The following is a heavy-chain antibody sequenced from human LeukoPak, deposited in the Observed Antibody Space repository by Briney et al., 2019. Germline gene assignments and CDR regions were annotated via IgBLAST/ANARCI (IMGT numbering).Heavy chain of an antibody. CDR1: GGSISSYY. CDR2: INHSGST. CDR3: ASSAPATKKVDY. J-gene: IGHJ4*02. D-gene: IGHD2-2*01. Sequence: KASETLSLTCTVSGGSISSYYWSWIRQPPGKGLEWIGEINHSGSTNYNPSLKSRVTISVDTSKNQFSLKLSSVTAADTAVYYCASSAPATKKVDYWGQGTLVTVSS. V-gene: IGHV4-34*01.